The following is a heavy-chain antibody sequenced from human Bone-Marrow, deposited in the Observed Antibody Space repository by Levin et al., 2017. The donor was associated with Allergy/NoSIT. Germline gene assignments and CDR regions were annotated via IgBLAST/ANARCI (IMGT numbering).Heavy chain of an antibody. CDR3: AKDSTSGRSPVGGTHFDS. CDR2: IKSKSDGGTT. J-gene: IGHJ4*02. V-gene: IGHV3-15*01. Sequence: PGGSLRLSCAASGFTFSHAWMSWVRQAPGKGLEWVGRIKSKSDGGTTDYAAPVKGRLSISRDDSKNTLFLEMNSLKTEDTAVYYCAKDSTSGRSPVGGTHFDSWGQGTLVTVSS. CDR1: GFTFSHAW. D-gene: IGHD1-26*01.